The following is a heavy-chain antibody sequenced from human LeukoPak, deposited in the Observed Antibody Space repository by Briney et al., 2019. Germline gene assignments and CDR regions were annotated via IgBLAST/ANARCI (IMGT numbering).Heavy chain of an antibody. CDR1: GGTFSSYA. CDR2: IIPIFGTA. D-gene: IGHD3-10*01. J-gene: IGHJ4*02. CDR3: ARSRYYYGSGSYSGSIDFDY. Sequence: GSSVKVSCKASGGTFSSYAISWVRQAPGQGLEWMGGIIPIFGTANYAQKFQGRVTITTDESTSTAYMELSSLRSEDTAVYYCARSRYYYGSGSYSGSIDFDYWGQGTLVTVSS. V-gene: IGHV1-69*05.